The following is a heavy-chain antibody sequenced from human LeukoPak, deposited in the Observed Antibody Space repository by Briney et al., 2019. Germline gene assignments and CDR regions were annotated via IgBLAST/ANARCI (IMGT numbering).Heavy chain of an antibody. J-gene: IGHJ4*02. CDR3: ARRSQYCGGDCYSDY. V-gene: IGHV5-51*01. CDR1: GYSFTSYW. D-gene: IGHD2-21*02. CDR2: VYPGDSDT. Sequence: GESLKISCKGSGYSFTSYWIGWVRQMPGKGLEWMRIVYPGDSDTRYSPSFQGQVTISADKSISTAYLQWSSLKASDTAMYYCARRSQYCGGDCYSDYWGQGTLVTVSS.